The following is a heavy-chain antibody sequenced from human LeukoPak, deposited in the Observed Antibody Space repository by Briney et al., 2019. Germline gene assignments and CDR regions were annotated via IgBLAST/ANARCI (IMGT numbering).Heavy chain of an antibody. J-gene: IGHJ4*02. V-gene: IGHV3-48*04. CDR1: GFTFSSYS. Sequence: GGSLRLSCAASGFTFSSYSMSWIRQAPGKGLEWVSYISSSGSTIYYADSVKGRFTISRDNAKNSLYLQMNSLRAEDTAVYYCAREVADYVWGSYRRYFDYWGQGTLVTVSS. CDR3: AREVADYVWGSYRRYFDY. D-gene: IGHD3-16*02. CDR2: ISSSGSTI.